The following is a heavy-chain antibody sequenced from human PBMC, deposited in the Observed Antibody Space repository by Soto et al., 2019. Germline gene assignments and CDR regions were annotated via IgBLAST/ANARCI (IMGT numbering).Heavy chain of an antibody. V-gene: IGHV3-30*18. J-gene: IGHJ4*02. CDR1: GFTFSSYG. Sequence: PGGSLRLSCAASGFTFSSYGMHWVRQAPGKGLEWVSGITYDGSNKYYADSVKGRFTISRDNSKNTLYLQMNSLRAEDTAVYYYAKDAVNRGSEIYYFDYWGQGTLVTVSS. CDR2: ITYDGSNK. CDR3: AKDAVNRGSEIYYFDY. D-gene: IGHD5-12*01.